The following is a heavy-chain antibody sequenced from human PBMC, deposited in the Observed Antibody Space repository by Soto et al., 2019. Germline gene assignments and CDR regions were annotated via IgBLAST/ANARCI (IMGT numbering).Heavy chain of an antibody. CDR3: AKGGGRIVPRHFDN. D-gene: IGHD1-26*01. CDR2: ISWNSGSI. J-gene: IGHJ4*02. Sequence: GGSLRLSCAASGFTFGDYAMHWVRQAPGKGLEWVASISWNSGSIGYADSVKGRFTISRENSKNTLYLQMNSLRAEDTALYYCAKGGGRIVPRHFDNWGQGILVTVSS. V-gene: IGHV3-9*01. CDR1: GFTFGDYA.